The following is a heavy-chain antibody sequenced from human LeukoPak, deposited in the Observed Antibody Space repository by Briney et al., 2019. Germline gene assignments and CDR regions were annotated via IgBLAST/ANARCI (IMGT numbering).Heavy chain of an antibody. J-gene: IGHJ3*02. V-gene: IGHV3-13*01. CDR3: ARLGRKTRDGSSSSNAFDI. CDR1: GFTFSSYD. Sequence: PGGSLRLSCAASGFTFSSYDMHWVRQATGKGLEWVSAIGTAGDTYYPGSVKGRFTISRENAKNSLYLQMNSLRAGDTAVYYCARLGRKTRDGSSSSNAFDIWGQGTMVTVSS. CDR2: IGTAGDT. D-gene: IGHD6-13*01.